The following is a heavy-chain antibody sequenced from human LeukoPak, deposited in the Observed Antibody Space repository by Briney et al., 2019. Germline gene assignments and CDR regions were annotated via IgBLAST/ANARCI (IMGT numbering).Heavy chain of an antibody. J-gene: IGHJ4*02. Sequence: ASVKVSCKASGYTFTGHYFHWLRQAPGQGLEWMGWIKPDTGATNFAQKFHGRLTMTTDTSISTGYMELRSLTSDNTAMYYCARDHDFGPDYWGQGTLVTVS. V-gene: IGHV1-2*02. CDR1: GYTFTGHY. D-gene: IGHD4/OR15-4a*01. CDR2: IKPDTGAT. CDR3: ARDHDFGPDY.